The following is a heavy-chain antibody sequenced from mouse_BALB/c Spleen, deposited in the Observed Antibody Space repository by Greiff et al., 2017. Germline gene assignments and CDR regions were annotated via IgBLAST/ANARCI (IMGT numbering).Heavy chain of an antibody. CDR3: TRREGYYFAMDY. CDR1: GYTFTSYW. Sequence: VQLQQSGPVLARPGASVKMSCKASGYTFTSYWMHWVKQRPGQGLEWIGAIYPGNSDTSYNQKFKGKAKLTAVTSTSTAYMELSSLTNEDSAVYYCTRREGYYFAMDYWGQGTSVTVSS. V-gene: IGHV1-5*01. J-gene: IGHJ4*01. D-gene: IGHD2-3*01. CDR2: IYPGNSDT.